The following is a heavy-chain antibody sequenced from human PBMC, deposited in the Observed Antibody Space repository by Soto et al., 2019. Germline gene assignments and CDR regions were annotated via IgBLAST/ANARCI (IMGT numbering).Heavy chain of an antibody. D-gene: IGHD6-6*01. V-gene: IGHV1-69*06. CDR3: ASRERVYAFDV. Sequence: QVQLVQSGAEVKKPGSSVKVSCKASGGTFSNYGITWVRQAPGQGLEWLGGIVPIFGSINLAQKFRGRLTIKPDKSTSTVYMEMNSLTSEDTSVYYCASRERVYAFDVWGHWTMVTVSS. CDR2: IVPIFGSI. J-gene: IGHJ3*01. CDR1: GGTFSNYG.